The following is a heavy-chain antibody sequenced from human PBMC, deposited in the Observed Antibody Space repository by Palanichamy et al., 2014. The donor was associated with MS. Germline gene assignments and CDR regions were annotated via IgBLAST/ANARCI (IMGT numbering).Heavy chain of an antibody. D-gene: IGHD6-19*01. V-gene: IGHV3-7*03. CDR1: GFTFSDYY. Sequence: EVQLVESGGGLVQPGGSLRLSCVTSGFTFSDYYMSWVRQAPGKGLEWVANIKGDGREKYYVDSLKGRFTISRDNAKTSLYLEMNSLGVEDTAVYYCARERSGRWFDYWGQGALVTVSP. J-gene: IGHJ4*02. CDR3: ARERSGRWFDY. CDR2: IKGDGREK.